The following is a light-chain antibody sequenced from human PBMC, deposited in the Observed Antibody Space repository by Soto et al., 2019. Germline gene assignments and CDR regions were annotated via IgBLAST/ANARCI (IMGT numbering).Light chain of an antibody. V-gene: IGKV3-15*01. Sequence: EIVMTQSPATLSVPPGERATLSCRASETVSSNLAWYQQRPGQSPRLLIYGASTRATAIPARFSGSGSGTEFTLTISSLQSEDFAVYYCQQYDDWPETFGQGTKVDIK. CDR3: QQYDDWPET. J-gene: IGKJ1*01. CDR2: GAS. CDR1: ETVSSN.